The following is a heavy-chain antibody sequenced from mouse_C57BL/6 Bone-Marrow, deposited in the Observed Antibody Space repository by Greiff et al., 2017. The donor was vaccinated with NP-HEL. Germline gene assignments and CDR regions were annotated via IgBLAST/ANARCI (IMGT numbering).Heavy chain of an antibody. V-gene: IGHV1-53*01. D-gene: IGHD1-1*01. Sequence: QVQLQQPGAELVKPGASVKVSCKASGYTFTSYWMHWVKQRPGQGLEWIGNINPSNGGTNYNEKFKSKATLTVDKSSSTAYMQLSSLTSEDSAVYYCARSEGSSPSYYAMDYWGQGTSVTVSS. CDR2: INPSNGGT. CDR1: GYTFTSYW. CDR3: ARSEGSSPSYYAMDY. J-gene: IGHJ4*01.